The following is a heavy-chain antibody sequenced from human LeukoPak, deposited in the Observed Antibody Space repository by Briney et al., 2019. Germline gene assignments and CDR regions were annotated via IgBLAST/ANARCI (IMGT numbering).Heavy chain of an antibody. V-gene: IGHV3-7*03. CDR3: ARESAVAGRSRYFDY. Sequence: GGSLRLSCAASGFTFSSYWMSWVRQAPGKGLEWVANIKQDGSEKYYVDSVKGRFTISRDNAKNSLYLQINSLRAEDTAVYYCARESAVAGRSRYFDYWGQGTLVTVSS. J-gene: IGHJ4*02. D-gene: IGHD6-19*01. CDR2: IKQDGSEK. CDR1: GFTFSSYW.